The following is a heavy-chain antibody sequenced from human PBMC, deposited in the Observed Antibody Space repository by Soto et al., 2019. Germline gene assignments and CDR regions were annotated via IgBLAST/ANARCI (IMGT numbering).Heavy chain of an antibody. Sequence: PSETLSLTCTVSGGSISSSSYYWGWIRQPPGKGLEWIGSIYYSGSTYYNPSLKSRVTISVDTSKNQFSLKLSSVTAADTAVYYCARVPIFVAAAGTGQYYYYYYGMDVWGQGTTVTVSS. CDR1: GGSISSSSYY. D-gene: IGHD6-13*01. CDR3: ARVPIFVAAAGTGQYYYYYYGMDV. J-gene: IGHJ6*02. CDR2: IYYSGST. V-gene: IGHV4-39*01.